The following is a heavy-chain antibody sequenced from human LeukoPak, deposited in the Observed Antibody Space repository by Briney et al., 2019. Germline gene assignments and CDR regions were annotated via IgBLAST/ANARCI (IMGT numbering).Heavy chain of an antibody. D-gene: IGHD6-19*01. Sequence: PGGSLRLSCAASGFTFDDYAMHWVRQAPGKGLEWVSGISWNSGSIGYADSVKGRFTISRGNAKNSLYLQMNSLRAEDMALYYCAKDNRAVAGTGGFDYWGQGTLVTVSS. CDR2: ISWNSGSI. J-gene: IGHJ4*02. V-gene: IGHV3-9*03. CDR3: AKDNRAVAGTGGFDY. CDR1: GFTFDDYA.